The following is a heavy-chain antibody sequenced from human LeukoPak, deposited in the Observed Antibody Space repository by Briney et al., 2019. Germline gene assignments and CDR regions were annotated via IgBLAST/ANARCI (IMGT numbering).Heavy chain of an antibody. J-gene: IGHJ4*02. V-gene: IGHV4-59*05. CDR2: IHYSGST. CDR3: ARLSGFGELMPFDY. CDR1: GGSIRSYY. D-gene: IGHD3-10*01. Sequence: TSETLSLTCTVSGGSIRSYYWSWIRQPPGKGLEWIGSIHYSGSTYYNPSLKSRVTISIDTSKNQFSLKLSSVTAADTAVYYCARLSGFGELMPFDYWGQGTLVTVSS.